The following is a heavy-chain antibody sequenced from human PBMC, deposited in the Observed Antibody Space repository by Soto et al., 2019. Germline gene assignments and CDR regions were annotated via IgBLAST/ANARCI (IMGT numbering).Heavy chain of an antibody. Sequence: QVQLVQSGAEVKKPGSSVKVSGKASGGTFSSYAISWVRQAPGQGLEWLGGIIPIFGTANYAQEFQGRVTITADKSTSTAYMELSSLISEDTAVYYCARTDDYYYYYGMDVWGQGTTVTVSS. CDR1: GGTFSSYA. CDR3: ARTDDYYYYYGMDV. D-gene: IGHD2-21*02. J-gene: IGHJ6*02. CDR2: IIPIFGTA. V-gene: IGHV1-69*06.